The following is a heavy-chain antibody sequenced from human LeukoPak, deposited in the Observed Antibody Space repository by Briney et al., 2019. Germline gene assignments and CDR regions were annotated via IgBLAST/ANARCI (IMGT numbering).Heavy chain of an antibody. J-gene: IGHJ6*03. CDR3: AREGVLLWFGELLGYYYMDV. Sequence: SETLSLTCTVSGGSISSGSYYWSWIRQPAGKGLEWIGRIYTSGSTNYNPSLKSRVTISVDTSKNQFSLKLSSVTAADTAVYYCAREGVLLWFGELLGYYYMDVWGKGTTVTISS. CDR2: IYTSGST. V-gene: IGHV4-61*02. D-gene: IGHD3-10*01. CDR1: GGSISSGSYY.